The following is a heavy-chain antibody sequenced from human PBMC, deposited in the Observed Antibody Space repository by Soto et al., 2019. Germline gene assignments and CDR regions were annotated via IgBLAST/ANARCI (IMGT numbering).Heavy chain of an antibody. Sequence: ESGGGVVQPGRSLRLSCAASGFTFSHYGMHWVRQAPGKGLEWVAVISYDGNNKYFADSVKGRFTTSRDNSKNTLYLQMNSLRAEDTAVYYCAKDRTMIAEARYFDYWGQGTLVTVSS. CDR1: GFTFSHYG. CDR3: AKDRTMIAEARYFDY. J-gene: IGHJ4*02. D-gene: IGHD3-22*01. CDR2: ISYDGNNK. V-gene: IGHV3-30*18.